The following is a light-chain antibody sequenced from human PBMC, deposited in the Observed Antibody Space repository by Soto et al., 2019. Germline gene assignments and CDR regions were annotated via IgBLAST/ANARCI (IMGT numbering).Light chain of an antibody. Sequence: EIVLTPSPGTLSLSPGERATLPCRASQSVSNSYLAWYQQKPGQAPRLLIYGASSRATGIPDRFSGSGSGTDFTLTISRLEPEDFAVYYCQQYGSSPWTFGQGTKVDIK. J-gene: IGKJ1*01. CDR2: GAS. CDR1: QSVSNSY. V-gene: IGKV3-20*01. CDR3: QQYGSSPWT.